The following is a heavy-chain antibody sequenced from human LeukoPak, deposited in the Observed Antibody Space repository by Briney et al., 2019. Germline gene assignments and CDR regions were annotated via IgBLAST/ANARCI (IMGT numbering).Heavy chain of an antibody. CDR3: ARVDHTAMASDY. D-gene: IGHD5-18*01. CDR2: IYSGGST. J-gene: IGHJ4*02. V-gene: IGHV3-66*01. Sequence: GGSLRLSCAASGFTVSSNYMSWVRQAPGKGLEWVSVIYSGGSTYYADSVKGRFTISRDNSKNTLYLQMNSLRAEDTAVYYCARVDHTAMASDYWGQGTLVTVSS. CDR1: GFTVSSNY.